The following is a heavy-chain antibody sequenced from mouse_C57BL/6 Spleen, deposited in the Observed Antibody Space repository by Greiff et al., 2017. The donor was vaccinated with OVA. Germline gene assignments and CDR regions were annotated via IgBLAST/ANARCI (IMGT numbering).Heavy chain of an antibody. Sequence: QVQLQQSGAELAKPGASVKLSCKASGYTFTSYWMHWVKQRPGQGLEWIGYINPSSGYTKYNQKFKDKATLTADKSSSTAYMQLSSLTYADSAVYYCASPSFTTVVATGAWFAYWGQGTLVTVSA. V-gene: IGHV1-7*01. D-gene: IGHD1-1*01. CDR3: ASPSFTTVVATGAWFAY. CDR1: GYTFTSYW. J-gene: IGHJ3*01. CDR2: INPSSGYT.